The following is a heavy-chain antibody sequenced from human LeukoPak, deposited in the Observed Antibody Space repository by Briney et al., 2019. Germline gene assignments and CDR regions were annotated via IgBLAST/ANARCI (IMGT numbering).Heavy chain of an antibody. CDR2: IYYTGST. CDR3: AKSNGYGLVDI. J-gene: IGHJ3*02. CDR1: GGSISNYY. D-gene: IGHD3-10*01. Sequence: SETLSLTCTVSGGSISNYYWNWIRQPPGKGLEWIGYIYYTGSTNYNPSPKSRVTTSVDTSKNQFSLKLSSVTAADTAVYYCAKSNGYGLVDIWGQGTMVTVSS. V-gene: IGHV4-59*12.